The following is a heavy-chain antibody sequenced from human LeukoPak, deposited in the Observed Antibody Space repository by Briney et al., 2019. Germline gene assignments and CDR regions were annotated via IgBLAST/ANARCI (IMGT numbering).Heavy chain of an antibody. J-gene: IGHJ4*02. CDR1: GYTFSSYA. D-gene: IGHD3-22*01. V-gene: IGHV1-69*13. CDR2: IIPIFGTA. CDR3: ARGDYYDSSGEMYYFDY. Sequence: ASVKVSCKAPGYTFSSYAISWVRQAPGQGLEWMGGIIPIFGTANYAQKFQGRVTITADESTSTAYMELSSLRSEDTAVYYCARGDYYDSSGEMYYFDYWGQGTLVTVSS.